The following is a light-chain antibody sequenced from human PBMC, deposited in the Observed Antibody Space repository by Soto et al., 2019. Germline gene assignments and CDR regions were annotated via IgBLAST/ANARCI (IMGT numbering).Light chain of an antibody. CDR1: HSISRW. CDR3: QQYNSFSLIT. Sequence: DIQMTQSPSTLSASVGYTVTITFRASHSISRWLAWYQQKPGKAPKILISDASILENGVPSRFSGTGSGTEFTLTISNLQPDDFATYFCQQYNSFSLITFGQGTRLEIK. V-gene: IGKV1-5*01. J-gene: IGKJ5*01. CDR2: DAS.